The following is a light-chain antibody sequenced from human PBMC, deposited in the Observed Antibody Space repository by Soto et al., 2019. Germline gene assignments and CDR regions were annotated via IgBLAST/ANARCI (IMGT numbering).Light chain of an antibody. CDR2: GAS. CDR1: HSVSTN. V-gene: IGKV3-15*01. J-gene: IGKJ3*01. CDR3: QQYNNWPFT. Sequence: EIVMTQSPATLSVSPGERATLSCRASHSVSTNLAWYQQKPGQPPRLLIYGASTRATGFPARFSGSVSGTELTLTISSVQSEDFAVYYCQQYNNWPFTFGPGTKVDIK.